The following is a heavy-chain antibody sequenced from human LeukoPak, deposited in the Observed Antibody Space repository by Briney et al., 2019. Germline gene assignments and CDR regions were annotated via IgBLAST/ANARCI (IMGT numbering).Heavy chain of an antibody. D-gene: IGHD3-16*02. Sequence: SETLSLTCAVYGGSSSGYYWSWIRQPPGKGLEWIGEINHSGSTNYNPSLKSRVAISVDTSKNQFSLKLSSVTAADTAVYYCASRLGSYRYDYWGQGTLVTVSS. CDR1: GGSSSGYY. V-gene: IGHV4-34*01. J-gene: IGHJ4*02. CDR2: INHSGST. CDR3: ASRLGSYRYDY.